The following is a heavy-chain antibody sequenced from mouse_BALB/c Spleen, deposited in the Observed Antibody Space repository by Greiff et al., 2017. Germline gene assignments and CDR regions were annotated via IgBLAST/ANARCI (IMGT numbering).Heavy chain of an antibody. Sequence: QVQLQQSGAELVKPGASVKLSCKTSGYTFTSYWIQWVKQRPGQGLGWIGEIFPGTGTTYYNEKFKGKATLTIDTSSSTAYMQLSSLTSEDSAVYFCARRFYAMDYWGQGTSVTVSS. J-gene: IGHJ4*01. CDR3: ARRFYAMDY. CDR1: GYTFTSYW. V-gene: IGHV1S132*01. CDR2: IFPGTGTT.